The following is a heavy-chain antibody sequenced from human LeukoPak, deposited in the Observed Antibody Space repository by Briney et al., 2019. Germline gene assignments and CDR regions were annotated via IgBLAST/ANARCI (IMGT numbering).Heavy chain of an antibody. D-gene: IGHD2-2*01. CDR2: IYTSGST. V-gene: IGHV4-61*02. CDR3: ASVVVSDAFDI. CDR1: GGSISSGSYY. Sequence: TLSLTCTVSGGSISSGSYYWSWIRQPAGKGLEWIGRIYTSGSTNYNPSLKSRVTISVDTSKNQFSLKLSSVTAADTAVYYCASVVVSDAFDIWGQGTMVTVSS. J-gene: IGHJ3*02.